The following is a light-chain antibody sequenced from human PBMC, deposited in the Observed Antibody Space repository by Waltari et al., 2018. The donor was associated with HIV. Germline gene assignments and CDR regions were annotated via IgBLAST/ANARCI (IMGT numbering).Light chain of an antibody. V-gene: IGKV1-12*01. Sequence: GDRVTITCRASQGIGTWLAWYQQKLGQAPKLLIYSASYLQSGVPSRFSGSGSGTSFTLAISSLQPEDFATYYCQQVNSFPITFGQGTRLEIK. CDR2: SAS. CDR3: QQVNSFPIT. J-gene: IGKJ5*01. CDR1: QGIGTW.